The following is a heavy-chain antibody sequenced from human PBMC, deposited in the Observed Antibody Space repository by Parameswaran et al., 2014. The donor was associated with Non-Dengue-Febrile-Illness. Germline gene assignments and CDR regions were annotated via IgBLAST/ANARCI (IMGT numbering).Heavy chain of an antibody. D-gene: IGHD3-10*01. J-gene: IGHJ4*02. CDR3: AREGGITMVRGGFDY. CDR2: IYSGGST. Sequence: VRQAPGKGLEWASVIYSGGSTYYADSVKGRFTISRDNSKNTLYLQMNSLRAEDTAVYYCAREGGITMVRGGFDYWGQGTLVTVSS. V-gene: IGHV3-66*01.